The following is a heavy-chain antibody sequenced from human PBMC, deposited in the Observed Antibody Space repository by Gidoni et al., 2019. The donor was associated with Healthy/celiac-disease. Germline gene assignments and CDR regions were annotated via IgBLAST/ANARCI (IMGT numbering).Heavy chain of an antibody. CDR1: GFTFSSYA. D-gene: IGHD3-10*01. V-gene: IGHV3-23*01. J-gene: IGHJ6*03. CDR2: ISGRGGST. Sequence: EVQLLESGGGLVQPGGSLRLSCAASGFTFSSYAMSWVRQAPGKGLEWVSAISGRGGSTYYADSVKGRFTISRDNSKNTLYLQMNSLRAEDTAVYYCAKVGSPGGYYYYYYMDVWGKGTTVTVSS. CDR3: AKVGSPGGYYYYYYMDV.